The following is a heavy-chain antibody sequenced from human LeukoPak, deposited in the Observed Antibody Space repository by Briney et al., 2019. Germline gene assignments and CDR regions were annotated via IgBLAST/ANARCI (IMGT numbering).Heavy chain of an antibody. CDR1: GFTFSTYW. CDR2: IEKDGSAK. D-gene: IGHD3-10*01. CDR3: ARLQGMGYYLDY. V-gene: IGHV3-7*01. J-gene: IGHJ4*02. Sequence: GGSLRLSCPASGFTFSTYWMTWVRQAPGKGLEWVGNIEKDGSAKYYVDSLKGRFTISRDNAKNSLYLQMNSLRAEDTAVYYCARLQGMGYYLDYWGQGTLVTVSS.